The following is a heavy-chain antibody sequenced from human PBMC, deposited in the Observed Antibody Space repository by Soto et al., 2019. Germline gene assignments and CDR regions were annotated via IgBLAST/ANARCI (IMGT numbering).Heavy chain of an antibody. D-gene: IGHD5-18*01. CDR2: ISSSSSYT. CDR1: GFTFSDYY. CDR3: ARDIPRFGFSDTARFDP. J-gene: IGHJ5*02. V-gene: IGHV3-11*06. Sequence: SLRLSCAASGFTFSDYYMSWIRQAPGKGLEWVSYISSSSSYTNYADSVKGRFTISRDNAKNSLYLQMNSLRAEDTAVYYCARDIPRFGFSDTARFDPWGQGTLVTAPQ.